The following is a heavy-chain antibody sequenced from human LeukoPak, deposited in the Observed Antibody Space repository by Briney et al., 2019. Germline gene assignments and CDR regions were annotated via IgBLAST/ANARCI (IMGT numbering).Heavy chain of an antibody. CDR1: GDSISSSSYY. CDR2: IYYSGST. Sequence: KPSETLSLTCTVSGDSISSSSYYWGWIRQPPGKGLKWIGSIYYSGSTYYNPSLKSRVTPSVDTSRNQFSLKLTSVTAADTAVYYCARHQYANNWFDPWGQGTLVTVSS. J-gene: IGHJ5*02. D-gene: IGHD2-8*01. CDR3: ARHQYANNWFDP. V-gene: IGHV4-39*01.